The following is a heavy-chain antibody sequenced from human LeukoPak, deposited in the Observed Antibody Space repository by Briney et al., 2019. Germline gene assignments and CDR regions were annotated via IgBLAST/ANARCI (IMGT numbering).Heavy chain of an antibody. J-gene: IGHJ4*02. V-gene: IGHV4-34*01. D-gene: IGHD4-17*01. CDR2: INHSGST. CDR3: ARISELMTTVTYFDY. CDR1: AGAFSGYY. Sequence: SETLSLTSSVCAGAFSGYYWSWIRQPPGKGLEWIGEINHSGSTNYNPSLKSRVTISVDTSKNQFSMKLSSVTAADTAVYYCARISELMTTVTYFDYWGQGTLVTVSS.